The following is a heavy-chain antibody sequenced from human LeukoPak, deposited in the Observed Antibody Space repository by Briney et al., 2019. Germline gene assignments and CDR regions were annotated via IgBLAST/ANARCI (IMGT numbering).Heavy chain of an antibody. J-gene: IGHJ4*02. CDR2: ISAYNGNT. V-gene: IGHV1-18*01. D-gene: IGHD2/OR15-2a*01. CDR3: ARGSRGNIVSSLLDY. CDR1: GYTFTSYG. Sequence: ASVKVSCKASGYTFTSYGISWVRRAPGQGLEWMGWISAYNGNTNYAQKLQGRVTMTTDTSTSTAYMELRSLRSDDTAVYYCARGSRGNIVSSLLDYWGQGTLVTVSS.